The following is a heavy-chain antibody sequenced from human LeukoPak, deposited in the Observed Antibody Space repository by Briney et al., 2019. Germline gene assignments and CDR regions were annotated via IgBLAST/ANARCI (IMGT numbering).Heavy chain of an antibody. V-gene: IGHV4-39*07. Sequence: PSETLSLTCTVSGGSISSYYWGWIRQPPGKGLEWIGSIYYSGSTYYNPSLKSRVTISVDTSKNQFSLKLSSVTAADTAVYYCARADGSYYDAFDIWGQGTMVTVSS. D-gene: IGHD1-26*01. CDR3: ARADGSYYDAFDI. CDR2: IYYSGST. J-gene: IGHJ3*02. CDR1: GGSISSYY.